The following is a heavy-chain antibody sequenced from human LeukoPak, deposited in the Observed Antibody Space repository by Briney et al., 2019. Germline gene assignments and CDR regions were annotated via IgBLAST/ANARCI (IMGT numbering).Heavy chain of an antibody. Sequence: GGSLRLSCAASGFIFTNAWMSWVRQAPGKGLEWVSGVSGSGGSTYYADSVKGRFTISTENSKNTQSLQMNSLRAEDTAVYYCLGYCSGGNCYPGGYWGQGTLVTVSS. J-gene: IGHJ4*02. CDR2: VSGSGGST. V-gene: IGHV3-23*01. CDR3: LGYCSGGNCYPGGY. CDR1: GFIFTNAW. D-gene: IGHD2-15*01.